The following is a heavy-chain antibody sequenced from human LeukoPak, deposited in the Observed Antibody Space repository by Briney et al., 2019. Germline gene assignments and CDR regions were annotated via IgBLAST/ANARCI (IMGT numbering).Heavy chain of an antibody. J-gene: IGHJ6*02. D-gene: IGHD6-13*01. CDR1: GYTFPFYY. V-gene: IGHV1-2*02. Sequence: GSVKVSCNASGYTFPFYYMHWVRQAPGQGLELMGWINPNSGGTNYAQKLQGRVTMTRNTSISTAYMELSRLRSDDTAVYYCARDQVIAAAGNYYYGMDVWGQGTTVTVSS. CDR2: INPNSGGT. CDR3: ARDQVIAAAGNYYYGMDV.